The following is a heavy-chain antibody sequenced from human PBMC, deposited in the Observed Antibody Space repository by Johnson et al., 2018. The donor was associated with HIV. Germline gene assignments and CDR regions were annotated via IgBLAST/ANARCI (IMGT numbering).Heavy chain of an antibody. CDR3: AKNGGVGGGSSNGAFDI. J-gene: IGHJ3*02. Sequence: QVQLVESGGGVVQPGRSLRLSCAASGFTFSTYALHWVRQAPGKGLEWVAVISYDGSNKYYADSVKGRFTNSRDNSKNTLYLQMKSLRAEDTAVYYCAKNGGVGGGSSNGAFDIWGQGTMVTVSS. D-gene: IGHD2-15*01. CDR2: ISYDGSNK. V-gene: IGHV3-30*18. CDR1: GFTFSTYA.